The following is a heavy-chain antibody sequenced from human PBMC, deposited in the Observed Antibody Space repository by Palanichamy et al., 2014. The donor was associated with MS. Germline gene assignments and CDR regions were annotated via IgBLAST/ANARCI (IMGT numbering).Heavy chain of an antibody. CDR2: ISGSSSST. CDR1: GFTFSSYA. CDR3: AKIGYDYVWGSYRHFDY. V-gene: IGHV3-23*01. D-gene: IGHD3-16*02. Sequence: EVQLLEVWGRGWYSLGGPVRLSCAASGFTFSSYAMGWVRQAPGKGLEWVSAISGSSSSTYYADSVKGRFTISRDNSKNTLYLQMNSLRAEDTAVYYCAKIGYDYVWGSYRHFDYWGQGTLVTVSS. J-gene: IGHJ4*02.